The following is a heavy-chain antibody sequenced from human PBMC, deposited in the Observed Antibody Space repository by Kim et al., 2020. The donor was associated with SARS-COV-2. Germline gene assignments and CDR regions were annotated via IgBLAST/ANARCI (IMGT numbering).Heavy chain of an antibody. D-gene: IGHD3-10*01. CDR2: VDPSGST. J-gene: IGHJ1*01. CDR1: GGSLSGHY. V-gene: IGHV4-34*01. Sequence: SETLSLTCGVYGGSLSGHYWSWIRQPPGKGLEWIGEVDPSGSTDFNPSLIGRVAISPDTSKNQFSLNLNSLTAADTAVYFCSRLRGGPILCGHGSLVTV. CDR3: SRLRGGPIL.